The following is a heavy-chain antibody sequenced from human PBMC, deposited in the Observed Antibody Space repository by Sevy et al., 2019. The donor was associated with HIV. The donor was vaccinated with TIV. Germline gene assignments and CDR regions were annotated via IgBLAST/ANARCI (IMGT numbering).Heavy chain of an antibody. V-gene: IGHV3-7*01. CDR3: ASNTYHYDSNTYYPVY. D-gene: IGHD3-22*01. CDR2: IRQDGNEK. CDR1: GFNLSPYW. J-gene: IGHJ4*02. Sequence: GGSLRLSCVASGFNLSPYWMTWVRQAPGKGLEWVANIRQDGNEKYYVDFVKARFTVSRDNAKNALYLQMYSLRVEDTAVYFCASNTYHYDSNTYYPVYWGQGTRVTVSS.